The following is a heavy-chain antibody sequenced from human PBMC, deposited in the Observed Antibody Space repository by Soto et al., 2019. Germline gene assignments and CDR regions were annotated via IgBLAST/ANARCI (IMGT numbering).Heavy chain of an antibody. J-gene: IGHJ6*02. D-gene: IGHD2-15*01. CDR2: IIPIFGTA. CDR3: ARSQGGSSSLDIYYYYYYGMDV. Sequence: QVQLVQSGAEVKKPGSSVKVSCTAPGGTFSSYAISWVRQAPGQGLEWMGGIIPIFGTAKYAQKFQGRVTITADESKSTGYMELSSLRSEDTAVYYCARSQGGSSSLDIYYYYYYGMDVWGQGTTVTVSS. V-gene: IGHV1-69*01. CDR1: GGTFSSYA.